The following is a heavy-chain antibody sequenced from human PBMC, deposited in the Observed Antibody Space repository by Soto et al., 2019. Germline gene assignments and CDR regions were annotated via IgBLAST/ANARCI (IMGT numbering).Heavy chain of an antibody. J-gene: IGHJ4*02. Sequence: PSETLSLTCTVSGGSMSSGDHYWSWIRQPPGQGLEWIGYIYYSGSSYYNPSLKSRVTTPVDTSKNQFSLKLSSVTAAGTAVYYCARGTKINLFPRYESYYFDYWGQGALVTVSS. CDR3: ARGTKINLFPRYESYYFDY. V-gene: IGHV4-30-4*01. CDR2: IYYSGSS. CDR1: GGSMSSGDHY. D-gene: IGHD3-3*01.